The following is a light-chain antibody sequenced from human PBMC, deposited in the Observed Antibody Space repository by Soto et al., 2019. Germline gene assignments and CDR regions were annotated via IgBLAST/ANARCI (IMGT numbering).Light chain of an antibody. CDR2: GAS. V-gene: IGKV1-39*01. CDR3: QQSYSTPRT. J-gene: IGKJ1*01. Sequence: DIQMTQSPSSLSASVGDRVTITCRASQSIRSYLNWYQQKPEKAPKLLIYGASSLQSGVPSRFSGSGSGTDFTLTISSLQPEDFATYYCQQSYSTPRTFGQGTKVEIK. CDR1: QSIRSY.